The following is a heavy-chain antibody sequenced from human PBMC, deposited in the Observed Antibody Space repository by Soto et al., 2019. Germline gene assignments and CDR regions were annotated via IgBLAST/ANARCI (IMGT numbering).Heavy chain of an antibody. Sequence: PSETLSLTCTVSGGSISSSSYYWGWIRQPPGKGLEWIGSIYYSGSTYYNPSLKSRVTISVDTSKNQFSLKLSSVTAADTAVHYCARGPRITMVRGPRYGYWGQGTLVTVSS. V-gene: IGHV4-39*07. D-gene: IGHD3-10*01. CDR1: GGSISSSSYY. J-gene: IGHJ4*02. CDR3: ARGPRITMVRGPRYGY. CDR2: IYYSGST.